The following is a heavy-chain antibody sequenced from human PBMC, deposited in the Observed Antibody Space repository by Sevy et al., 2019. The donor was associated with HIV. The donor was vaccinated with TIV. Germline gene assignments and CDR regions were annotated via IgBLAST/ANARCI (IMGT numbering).Heavy chain of an antibody. CDR1: GFTFNKHR. CDR3: ARDIGVYSGSLLGRFDS. CDR2: VSVNNGNT. D-gene: IGHD1-26*01. V-gene: IGHV1-18*01. J-gene: IGHJ5*01. Sequence: ASVKVSCKASGFTFNKHRISWVRQAPGQGLEWMGLVSVNNGNTNYAQKLQGRVTLSRDTPTSTVYMELRSLRSDDTAVYYCARDIGVYSGSLLGRFDSWGQGTQVTVSS.